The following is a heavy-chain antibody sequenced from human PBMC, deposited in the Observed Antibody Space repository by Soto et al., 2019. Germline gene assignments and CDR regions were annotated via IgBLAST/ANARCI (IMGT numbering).Heavy chain of an antibody. Sequence: QVQLQESGPGLVKSSQTLSLTCTVSGGSISSDGNYWSWIRQHPGKGLEWIGYIYYSGSTNYNPSPKSRVTISVDTSKNQFSLKLNSVTAADTAVYYCARARMVRGIIYYYGMDVWGQGTTVTVS. V-gene: IGHV4-31*03. CDR1: GGSISSDGNY. J-gene: IGHJ6*02. CDR3: ARARMVRGIIYYYGMDV. D-gene: IGHD3-10*01. CDR2: IYYSGST.